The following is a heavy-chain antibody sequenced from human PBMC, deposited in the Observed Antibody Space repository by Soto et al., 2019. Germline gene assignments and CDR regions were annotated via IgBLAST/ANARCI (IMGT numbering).Heavy chain of an antibody. CDR2: IYPGDSET. CDR1: GYSFTSYW. Sequence: GESLKISCKGSGYSFTSYWIGWVRQMPGKGLEWMGIIYPGDSETRYSPSFQGQVTISADKSISTAYLQWSSLKASDTAMYYCARHKYYYDSSGYYRVYYYYYGMDVWGQGTTVTVSS. J-gene: IGHJ6*02. V-gene: IGHV5-51*01. CDR3: ARHKYYYDSSGYYRVYYYYYGMDV. D-gene: IGHD3-22*01.